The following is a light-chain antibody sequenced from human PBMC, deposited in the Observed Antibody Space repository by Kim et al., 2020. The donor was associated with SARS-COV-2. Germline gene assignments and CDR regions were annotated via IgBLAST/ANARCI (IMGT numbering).Light chain of an antibody. CDR3: QQRNKWPRT. V-gene: IGKV3-11*01. CDR2: DAS. Sequence: LSPGQRATLSGRASQSISTDLAWYQQKPGQAPRLFIYDASNRATGSPARFIGSGSGTVFTLTVSSLEPEDSAIYHCQQRNKWPRTFGQGTKVDIK. J-gene: IGKJ1*01. CDR1: QSISTD.